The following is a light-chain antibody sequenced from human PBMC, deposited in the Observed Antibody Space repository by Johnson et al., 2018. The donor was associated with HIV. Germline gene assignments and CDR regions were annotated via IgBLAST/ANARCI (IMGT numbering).Light chain of an antibody. CDR3: ETWDSSLTGV. J-gene: IGLJ1*01. V-gene: IGLV1-51*01. CDR1: SSNIGNNY. CDR2: DNN. Sequence: HSVLTQPPSVSAAPGQKVTISCSGSSSNIGNNYVSWYQQLPGRAPKLLIYDNNKRPSGIPDRFSGSKSGTSATLGITGLQTEDEADYYCETWDSSLTGVFGTGTKVTVL.